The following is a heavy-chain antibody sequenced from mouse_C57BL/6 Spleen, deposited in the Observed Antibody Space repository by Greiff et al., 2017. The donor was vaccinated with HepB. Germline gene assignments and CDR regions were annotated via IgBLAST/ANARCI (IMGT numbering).Heavy chain of an antibody. Sequence: VQLQQSGPELVKPGASVKISCKASGYAFSSSWMNWVKQRPGKGLEWIGRIYPGDGDTNYNGKFKGKATLTADKSSSTAYMQLSSLTSEDSAVYFCARRRDYYGSSFDYWGQGTTLTVSS. D-gene: IGHD1-1*01. CDR1: GYAFSSSW. V-gene: IGHV1-82*01. CDR2: IYPGDGDT. CDR3: ARRRDYYGSSFDY. J-gene: IGHJ2*01.